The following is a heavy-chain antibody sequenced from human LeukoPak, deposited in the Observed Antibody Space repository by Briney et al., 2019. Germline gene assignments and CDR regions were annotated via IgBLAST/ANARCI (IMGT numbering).Heavy chain of an antibody. CDR3: AELGITMIGGV. CDR1: GFTFRNFG. V-gene: IGHV3-7*01. Sequence: PGGSLRLSCTASGFTFRNFGMHWVRQAPGKGLEWVANIKQDGSEKYYVDSVKGRFTISRDNAKNSLYLQMNSLRAEDTAVYYCAELGITMIGGVWGKGTTVTISS. CDR2: IKQDGSEK. D-gene: IGHD3-10*02. J-gene: IGHJ6*04.